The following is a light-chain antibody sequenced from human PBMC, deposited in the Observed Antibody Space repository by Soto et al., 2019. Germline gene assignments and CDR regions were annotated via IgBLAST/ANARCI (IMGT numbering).Light chain of an antibody. V-gene: IGKV3-11*01. CDR1: QSVSTY. CDR2: DAS. Sequence: EIVLTQSPATLSLSPGERATLSCRASQSVSTYLAWYQQKPGQAPRLLIYDASNRAAGIPARFSGSGSGTDFPLTISSLEPEDFAVYYCQQRSNWPLTCGGGTKVEIK. CDR3: QQRSNWPLT. J-gene: IGKJ4*01.